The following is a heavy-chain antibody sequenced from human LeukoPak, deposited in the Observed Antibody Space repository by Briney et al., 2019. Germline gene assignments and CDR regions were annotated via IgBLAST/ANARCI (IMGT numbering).Heavy chain of an antibody. CDR3: VGDPGDY. Sequence: GGSLRLSCAASGLTFSTYWMSWVRQAPGTGLEWVANIKYDGTEKYYVDSVKGRFTISRDNAKNSLYLQMNTLRAEDTAVYFCVGDPGDYWGQGTLVTVSS. J-gene: IGHJ4*02. CDR2: IKYDGTEK. V-gene: IGHV3-7*01. CDR1: GLTFSTYW.